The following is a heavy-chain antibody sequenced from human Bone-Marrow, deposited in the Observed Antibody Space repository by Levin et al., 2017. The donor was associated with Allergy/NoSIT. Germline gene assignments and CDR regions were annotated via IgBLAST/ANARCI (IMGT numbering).Heavy chain of an antibody. CDR2: LSGSGDST. J-gene: IGHJ5*02. V-gene: IGHV3-23*01. CDR3: AKDRLGEMTTVTTHWFDP. Sequence: PGGSLRLSCAASGFTFSSYAMSWARQAPGKGLEWVSSLSGSGDSTYYADSVKGRFTISGDNSKNTLYLQMNSLRAEDTAVYYCAKDRLGEMTTVTTHWFDPWGQGTLVTVSS. CDR1: GFTFSSYA. D-gene: IGHD4-17*01.